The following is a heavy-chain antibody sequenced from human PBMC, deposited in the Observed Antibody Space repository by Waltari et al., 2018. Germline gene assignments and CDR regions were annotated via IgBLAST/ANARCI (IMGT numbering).Heavy chain of an antibody. CDR2: IRRSDSTI. D-gene: IGHD2-2*01. CDR3: ARAPRYQPFDY. CDR1: GFTFSSYE. Sequence: EVQLVESGGGLVQPGGSLRLSCAASGFTFSSYEMNWVCQAPGKGVEWVSYIRRSDSTIYYTDSVKVRCTISRDNAKTSLYLQMKSLRAEDTAVYYCARAPRYQPFDYWGQGTLVTVSS. V-gene: IGHV3-48*03. J-gene: IGHJ4*02.